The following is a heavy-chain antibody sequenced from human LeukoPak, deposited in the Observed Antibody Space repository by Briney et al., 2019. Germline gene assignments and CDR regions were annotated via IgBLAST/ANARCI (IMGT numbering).Heavy chain of an antibody. V-gene: IGHV1-24*01. D-gene: IGHD3-16*01. CDR1: GYTLTELS. CDR3: ATDRGGGLLGDAFDI. CDR2: FDPEDGEP. Sequence: ASVKVSCKVSGYTLTELSTHWVRQAPGIGFEWTGGFDPEDGEPVYAQKFEGRVTMTEDTSTDTAYMELSSLTSEDTAVYFCATDRGGGLLGDAFDIWGQGTMVTVSS. J-gene: IGHJ3*02.